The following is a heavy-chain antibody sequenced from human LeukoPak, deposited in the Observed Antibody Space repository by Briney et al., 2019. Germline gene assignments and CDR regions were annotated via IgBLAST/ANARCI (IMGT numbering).Heavy chain of an antibody. D-gene: IGHD3-22*01. CDR2: LNPSGGSS. J-gene: IGHJ4*02. CDR3: ARDDSSGYSPNLDY. CDR1: GYTVTSYY. Sequence: ASVKVSCKASGYTVTSYYMHWVRQAPGQGLEWMGILNPSGGSSSYAQKFQGRATLTRATSTSTVYMELSSLRSEDTAVYYCARDDSSGYSPNLDYWGQGTLVTVSS. V-gene: IGHV1-46*01.